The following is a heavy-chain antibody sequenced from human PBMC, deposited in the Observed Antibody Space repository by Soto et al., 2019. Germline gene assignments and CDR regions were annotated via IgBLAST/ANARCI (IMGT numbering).Heavy chain of an antibody. V-gene: IGHV4-61*01. CDR3: ARDIRGYSRAFDY. J-gene: IGHJ4*02. D-gene: IGHD5-18*01. Sequence: SETLSLTCTVSGGSVSSSSYYWTWLRQPPGKGLEWIGYISSSGSTNYNPSLKSRVTISVDTSRDQFSLRLTSVTAADTAVYYCARDIRGYSRAFDYWGQGTLVTVSS. CDR2: ISSSGST. CDR1: GGSVSSSSYY.